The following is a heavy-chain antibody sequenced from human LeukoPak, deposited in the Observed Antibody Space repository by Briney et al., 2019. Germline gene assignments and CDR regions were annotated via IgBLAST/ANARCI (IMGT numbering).Heavy chain of an antibody. Sequence: MSSEALSLTCAVSGGSISSNSYYWGWIRQPPGKGLEWIGSIYYSGSTSYNPSLKSRVTISVDTSKNQFSLKLSSVTAADTAVYYCARDGYSLAGNDYWGQGTLVTVSS. D-gene: IGHD6-19*01. CDR3: ARDGYSLAGNDY. CDR1: GGSISSNSYY. V-gene: IGHV4-39*07. J-gene: IGHJ4*02. CDR2: IYYSGST.